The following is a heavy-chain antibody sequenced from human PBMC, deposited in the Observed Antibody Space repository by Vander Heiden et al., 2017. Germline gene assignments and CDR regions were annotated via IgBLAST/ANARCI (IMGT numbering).Heavy chain of an antibody. D-gene: IGHD6-13*01. CDR1: GSSFTSYW. J-gene: IGHJ5*02. V-gene: IGHV5-51*01. CDR2: IYPGDSDT. Sequence: EVQLVQSGAEVKKPGESLKISGKGSGSSFTSYWIGWVRQMPGKGLEWMGIIYPGDSDTRYSPSFQGQVTISADKSISTAYLQWSSLKASDTAMYYCARTYSSSWSPDWFDPWGQGTLVTVSS. CDR3: ARTYSSSWSPDWFDP.